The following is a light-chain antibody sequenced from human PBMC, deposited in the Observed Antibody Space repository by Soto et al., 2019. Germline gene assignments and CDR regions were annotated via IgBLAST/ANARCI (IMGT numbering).Light chain of an antibody. V-gene: IGKV3-20*01. CDR3: QQYGSSPKT. CDR2: GAS. CDR1: QSISSY. J-gene: IGKJ1*01. Sequence: TQSPSSLSASVGDRVTITCRASQSISSYLNWYQQKPGQAPRLLIYGASSRATGIPDKFSGSGSGTDFTLTISRLAREDFALYYCQQYGSSPKTFGQGTKVDIK.